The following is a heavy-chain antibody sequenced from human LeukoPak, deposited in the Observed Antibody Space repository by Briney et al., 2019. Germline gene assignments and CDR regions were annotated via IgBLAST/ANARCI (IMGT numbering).Heavy chain of an antibody. V-gene: IGHV3-48*03. CDR3: ARDGTPYYDILTGYSDY. CDR1: GFTFTNFE. CDR2: ISASGSTT. J-gene: IGHJ4*02. D-gene: IGHD3-9*01. Sequence: TGGSLRLSCAASGFTFTNFELSWVRQAPGKGLEWVSYISASGSTTYYADSVKGRFTISRDNAKNSLYLQMNSLRAEDTAVYYCARDGTPYYDILTGYSDYWGQGTLVTVSS.